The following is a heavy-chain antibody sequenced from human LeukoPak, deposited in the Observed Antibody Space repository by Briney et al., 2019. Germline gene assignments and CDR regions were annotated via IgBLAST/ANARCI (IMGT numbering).Heavy chain of an antibody. CDR1: GFTFRSDW. CDR3: AKWDFFGGYFSFDP. CDR2: IKHDLSET. D-gene: IGHD1-26*01. J-gene: IGHJ5*02. Sequence: PGGSLRLSCAASGFTFRSDWMSWVRQAPGKGLEWVATIKHDLSETHYGDSVKGRFIVSRDNPKNSLFLQMNSLRVEDTALYFCAKWDFFGGYFSFDPRGQGTRVTVSS. V-gene: IGHV3-7*01.